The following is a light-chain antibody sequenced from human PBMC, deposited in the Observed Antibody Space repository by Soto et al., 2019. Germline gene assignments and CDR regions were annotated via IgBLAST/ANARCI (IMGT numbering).Light chain of an antibody. Sequence: QSALTQPPSASGSPGQSVTISCTGTSSDVGGYDYVSWYQQRPGKAPKLLIHEVTKRPSGVPDRFSGSKSGNTASLTVSGLQAEDEADYYCSSYAGRTRDVFGTGTKVTVL. CDR3: SSYAGRTRDV. CDR1: SSDVGGYDY. CDR2: EVT. V-gene: IGLV2-8*01. J-gene: IGLJ1*01.